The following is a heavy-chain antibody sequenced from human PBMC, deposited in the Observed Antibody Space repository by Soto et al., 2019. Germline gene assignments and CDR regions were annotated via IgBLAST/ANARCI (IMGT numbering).Heavy chain of an antibody. Sequence: PGVSLRLSCAASGFTFSTYAMTWSRQAPGKGLEWVSIISSSGDATYYLDSVKGRFTISRDNSRNTLNLQMNSLRAEDTAVYYCAKNGDFWSWGMDVWGLGXTVTVYS. D-gene: IGHD3-3*01. V-gene: IGHV3-23*01. CDR3: AKNGDFWSWGMDV. CDR2: ISSSGDAT. CDR1: GFTFSTYA. J-gene: IGHJ6*02.